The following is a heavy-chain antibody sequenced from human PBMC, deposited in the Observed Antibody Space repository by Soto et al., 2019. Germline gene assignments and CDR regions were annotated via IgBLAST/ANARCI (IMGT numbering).Heavy chain of an antibody. CDR1: GFTFRNYW. V-gene: IGHV3-74*01. CDR2: INDGGGST. Sequence: EVQLVESGGGLVQPGGSLRLSCAASGFTFRNYWMHWVRQAPGEGLVWVSRINDGGGSTNYADSVQGRFTISRDNAANTLYLQMKNLRAEDTAVYYCARVEVAGGRCFDRWGQGALVTVSS. J-gene: IGHJ4*02. CDR3: ARVEVAGGRCFDR. D-gene: IGHD6-19*01.